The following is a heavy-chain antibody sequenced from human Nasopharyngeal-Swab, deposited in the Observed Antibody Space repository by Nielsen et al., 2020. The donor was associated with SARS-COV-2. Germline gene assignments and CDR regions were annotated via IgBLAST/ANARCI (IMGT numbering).Heavy chain of an antibody. J-gene: IGHJ4*02. CDR3: ARTPSAYYYGSGPYYFDY. D-gene: IGHD3-10*01. V-gene: IGHV4-39*01. CDR2: IYYSGST. Sequence: SETLSLTCTVSGGSISSSSYYWGWIRQPPGKGLEWIGSIYYSGSTYYNPSLKSRVTISVDPSKNQFSLKLISVTAADTAVYYCARTPSAYYYGSGPYYFDYWGQGILVTVSS. CDR1: GGSISSSSYY.